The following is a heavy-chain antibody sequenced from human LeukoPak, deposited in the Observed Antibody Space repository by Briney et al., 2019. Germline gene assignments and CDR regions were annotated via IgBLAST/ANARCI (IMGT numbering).Heavy chain of an antibody. J-gene: IGHJ4*02. CDR1: GYPISSGYY. CDR2: IYHSGIT. V-gene: IGHV4-38-2*02. CDR3: VRSGSYVKEGFDY. Sequence: SETLSLTCTVSGYPISSGYYWGWIRQSPGTGLEWIGSIYHSGITYHIPSLKSRVTLSIDTSKNQFSLQLTSVTAADTALYYCVRSGSYVKEGFDYWGQGTLVTVSS. D-gene: IGHD1-26*01.